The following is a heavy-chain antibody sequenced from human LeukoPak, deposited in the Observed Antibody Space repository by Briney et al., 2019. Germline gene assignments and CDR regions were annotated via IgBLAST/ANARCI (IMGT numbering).Heavy chain of an antibody. D-gene: IGHD5-12*01. V-gene: IGHV3-21*01. J-gene: IGHJ4*02. CDR2: ISSSSSYI. CDR1: GFTFSSYS. Sequence: PGGSLRLSCAASGFTFSSYSMNWVRQAPGKRLEWVSSISSSSSYIYYADSVKGRLTLSRDNAKTSLYLQLNSLRAEDTAVYHCARAFTVATMNACDYWGKGTLVTVSS. CDR3: ARAFTVATMNACDY.